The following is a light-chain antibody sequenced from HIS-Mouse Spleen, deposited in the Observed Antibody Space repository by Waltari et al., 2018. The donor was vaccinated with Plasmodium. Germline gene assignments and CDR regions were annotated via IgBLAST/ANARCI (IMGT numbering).Light chain of an antibody. V-gene: IGKV3-15*01. CDR2: GAS. CDR1: QSVSST. J-gene: IGKJ3*01. CDR3: QQYNNWSFT. Sequence: EIVMTQSPATLSVSPGERATLPCRASQSVSSTFAWYQQKPGQAPRLLIYGASTRATGIPARFRGSGSGTEFTLTISSLQSEDFAVYYCQQYNNWSFTFGPGTKVDIK.